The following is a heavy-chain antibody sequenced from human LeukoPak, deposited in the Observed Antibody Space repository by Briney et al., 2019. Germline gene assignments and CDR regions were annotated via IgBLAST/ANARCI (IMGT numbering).Heavy chain of an antibody. CDR3: ARTPVGYCSGGTCSNWFDP. Sequence: SETLSLTCTVSGDSLSSGDNYWSWIRQPPGKGLEWIGYIYYRGNAYYNPSLKSRVTIPLDTSKNQFSLNLRSVTAADTAVYYCARTPVGYCSGGTCSNWFDPWGQGTLVTVSS. J-gene: IGHJ5*02. CDR2: IYYRGNA. V-gene: IGHV4-30-4*01. D-gene: IGHD2-15*01. CDR1: GDSLSSGDNY.